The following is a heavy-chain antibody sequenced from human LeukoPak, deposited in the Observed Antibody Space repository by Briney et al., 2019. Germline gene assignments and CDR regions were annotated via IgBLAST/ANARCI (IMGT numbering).Heavy chain of an antibody. Sequence: SETLSPTCTVSGGSISSYYWSWIRQPPGKGLEWIGYIYYSGSTNYNPSLKSRVTISVDTSKNQFSLKLSSVTAADTAVYYCATKRADYFDYWGQGTLVTVSS. D-gene: IGHD6-25*01. CDR2: IYYSGST. CDR1: GGSISSYY. J-gene: IGHJ4*02. V-gene: IGHV4-59*01. CDR3: ATKRADYFDY.